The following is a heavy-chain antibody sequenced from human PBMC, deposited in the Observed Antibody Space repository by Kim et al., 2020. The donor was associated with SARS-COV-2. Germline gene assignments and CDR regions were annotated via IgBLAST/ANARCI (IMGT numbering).Heavy chain of an antibody. CDR1: GFTFSRYG. J-gene: IGHJ4*02. CDR2: ISHDGSNE. V-gene: IGHV3-30*03. Sequence: GGSLRLSCAASGFTFSRYGMHWVRQAPGKGLEWVALISHDGSNEYYADSVRGRFTISRDNSKNMLYLQMNSLRAEDTAVYFCATHRGRCGSGNCYLEIWGQGTLVTVSS. D-gene: IGHD2-15*01. CDR3: ATHRGRCGSGNCYLEI.